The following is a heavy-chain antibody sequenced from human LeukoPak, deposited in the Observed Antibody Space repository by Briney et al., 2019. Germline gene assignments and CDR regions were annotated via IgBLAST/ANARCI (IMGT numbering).Heavy chain of an antibody. CDR3: ARQRLYCSGGSCYQEFDY. CDR2: IYYSGST. CDR1: GGSISSYY. J-gene: IGHJ4*02. Sequence: SETLSLTCTVSGGSISSYYWSWIRQPPGKGLEWIGYIYYSGSTNYNPSLKSRVTISVDTSKNQFSLKLSSVTAADTAVYYCARQRLYCSGGSCYQEFDYWGQGTLVTVSS. D-gene: IGHD2-15*01. V-gene: IGHV4-59*08.